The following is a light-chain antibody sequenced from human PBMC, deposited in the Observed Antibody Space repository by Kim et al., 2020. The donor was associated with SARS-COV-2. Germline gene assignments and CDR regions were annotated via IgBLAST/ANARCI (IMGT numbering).Light chain of an antibody. J-gene: IGLJ3*02. V-gene: IGLV2-14*03. CDR3: SSYTTTTTLV. CDR1: NSDVGDFNY. CDR2: DVR. Sequence: QSALTQPASVSGFPGQSITISCTATNSDVGDFNYVSWYQQLPGKAPKLLTYDVRSRPSGVSNRFSASKSGKTASLTISGLQAEDEATYYCSSYTTTTTLVFGGGTKLTVL.